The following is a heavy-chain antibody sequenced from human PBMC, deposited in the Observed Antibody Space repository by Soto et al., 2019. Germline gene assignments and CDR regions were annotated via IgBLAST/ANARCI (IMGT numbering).Heavy chain of an antibody. CDR3: ARIKWGLDYYSGMDV. Sequence: QVQLVQSGAEVRKSGASVKVSCKASGYTFSDYFIQWLRQAPGQGLEWVAWIHPKTAATNYGKKFQDRVTVSSDTSFSTAYLELTRLRPDDTALYYCARIKWGLDYYSGMDVWGQGTAVSVSS. CDR1: GYTFSDYF. D-gene: IGHD1-26*01. J-gene: IGHJ6*02. V-gene: IGHV1-2*02. CDR2: IHPKTAAT.